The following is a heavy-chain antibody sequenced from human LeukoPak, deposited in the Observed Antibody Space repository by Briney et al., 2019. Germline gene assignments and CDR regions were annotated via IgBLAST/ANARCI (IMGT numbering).Heavy chain of an antibody. J-gene: IGHJ4*02. Sequence: SETLSLTCSASGDSISGYYWSWIRQPPGKGLEWIGYIYYSGSTNYTPSLKSRVTISVDTSKNHFTLKLSSVTAADTAVYYCARHSCSGGSCSFDYWGQGTLVTVSS. CDR2: IYYSGST. CDR1: GDSISGYY. V-gene: IGHV4-59*08. CDR3: ARHSCSGGSCSFDY. D-gene: IGHD2-15*01.